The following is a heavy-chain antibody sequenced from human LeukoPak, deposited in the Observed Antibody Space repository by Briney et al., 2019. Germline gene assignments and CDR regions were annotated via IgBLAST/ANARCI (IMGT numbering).Heavy chain of an antibody. CDR1: GGSISSGGYY. CDR2: IDYSGNT. CDR3: ARSHVLTTGELDC. Sequence: SETLSLTCTVSGGSISSGGYYWGWIRQHPGKGLEWIGHIDYSGNTYYNPSLESRVIVSVDTSENQFSLKLKFATAADTAVYYCARSHVLTTGELDCWGQGTLVTVSS. J-gene: IGHJ4*02. V-gene: IGHV4-31*03. D-gene: IGHD4/OR15-4a*01.